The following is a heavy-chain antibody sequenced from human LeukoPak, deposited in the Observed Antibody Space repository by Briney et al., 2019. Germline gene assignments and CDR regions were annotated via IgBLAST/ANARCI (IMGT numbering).Heavy chain of an antibody. J-gene: IGHJ4*02. V-gene: IGHV4-61*05. CDR1: GGSISSSSYY. Sequence: PSETLSLTCTVSGGSISSSSYYWGWIRQPPGKGLEWIGYIYYSGSTNYNPSLKSRVTISVDTSKNQFSLKLSSVTAADTAVYYCARGYSGDLDYWGQGTLVTVSS. CDR2: IYYSGST. CDR3: ARGYSGDLDY. D-gene: IGHD1-26*01.